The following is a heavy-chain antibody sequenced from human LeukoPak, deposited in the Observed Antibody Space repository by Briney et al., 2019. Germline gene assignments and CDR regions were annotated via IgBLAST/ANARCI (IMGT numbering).Heavy chain of an antibody. J-gene: IGHJ3*02. CDR1: GFTFSSYG. CDR2: ISSSGTTK. CDR3: ARSNSDAFDM. V-gene: IGHV3-48*03. Sequence: PGGSLRLSCAASGFTFSSYGMNWVRQGPGKGLEWVSYISSSGTTKYYADSVKGRFTLSTDNATKTLSLQVNGLRAEDTAIYYRARSNSDAFDMWGQGTVVTVSS. D-gene: IGHD2/OR15-2a*01.